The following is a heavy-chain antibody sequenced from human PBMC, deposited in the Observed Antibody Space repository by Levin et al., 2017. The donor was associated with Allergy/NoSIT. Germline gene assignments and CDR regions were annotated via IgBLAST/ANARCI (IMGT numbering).Heavy chain of an antibody. CDR2: ISYDGSNK. D-gene: IGHD3-22*01. Sequence: AGGSLRLSCAASGFTFSSYAMHWVRQAPGKGLEWVAVISYDGSNKYYADSVKGRFTISRDNSKNTLYLQMHSLRAEDTAIYSCAREDSSGYYSRFDYWGQGTLVTVSS. J-gene: IGHJ4*02. CDR1: GFTFSSYA. CDR3: AREDSSGYYSRFDY. V-gene: IGHV3-30-3*01.